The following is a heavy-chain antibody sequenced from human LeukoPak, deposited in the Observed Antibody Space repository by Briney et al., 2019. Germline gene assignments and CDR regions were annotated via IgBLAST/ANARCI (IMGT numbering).Heavy chain of an antibody. CDR1: GYTFTGYY. D-gene: IGHD3-10*01. CDR3: ARSRRMVRGLGACA. J-gene: IGHJ5*02. CDR2: INPNSGGT. V-gene: IGHV1-2*02. Sequence: GASVNVSCKASGYTFTGYYMHWVRQAPGQGLEWMGWINPNSGGTNYAQKFQGRVTMTRDTSISTAYMELSRLRSDDTAVYYCARSRRMVRGLGACAWGQGTLVTVSS.